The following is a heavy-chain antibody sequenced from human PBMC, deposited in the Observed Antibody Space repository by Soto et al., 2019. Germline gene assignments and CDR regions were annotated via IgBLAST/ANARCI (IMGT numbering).Heavy chain of an antibody. J-gene: IGHJ6*02. Sequence: QVQLVQSGAEVKKPGSSVKVSCKASGGTFSSYAISWVRQAPGQGLEWMGGIIPIFGTANYAQKFQGRVTITADESTSTAYMELRSLRSEDTAVYYCARDLRSVGAPNRGYYYGMDVWGQGTTVTVSS. CDR1: GGTFSSYA. V-gene: IGHV1-69*01. CDR2: IIPIFGTA. D-gene: IGHD1-26*01. CDR3: ARDLRSVGAPNRGYYYGMDV.